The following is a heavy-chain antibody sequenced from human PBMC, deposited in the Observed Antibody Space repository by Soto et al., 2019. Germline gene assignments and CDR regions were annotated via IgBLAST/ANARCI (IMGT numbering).Heavy chain of an antibody. CDR2: VSIGGST. Sequence: GGSLRLSCAASGVTFSSYAMGWVRQGPGKGLEWVAVVSIGGSTHYADSVRGRFTISRDNSKNTLSLQMNSLTAEDTAVYFCAKRRGAGGHFDYWGQGALVTVSS. J-gene: IGHJ4*02. D-gene: IGHD2-15*01. V-gene: IGHV3-23*01. CDR3: AKRRGAGGHFDY. CDR1: GVTFSSYA.